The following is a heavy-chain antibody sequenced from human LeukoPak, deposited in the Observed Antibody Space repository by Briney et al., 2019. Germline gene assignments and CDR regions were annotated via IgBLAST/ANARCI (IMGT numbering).Heavy chain of an antibody. CDR2: ISGSSGST. CDR1: GFTFSSYA. V-gene: IGHV3-23*01. CDR3: ASQRGGFGGNYYYYMDV. J-gene: IGHJ6*03. Sequence: GGSLRLSCAASGFTFSSYAMSWVRQAPGKGLEWVSAISGSSGSTYYADSVKGRFTISRDNSKNTLYLQMNSLRAEDTAVYYCASQRGGFGGNYYYYMDVWGKGTTVIVSS. D-gene: IGHD3-10*01.